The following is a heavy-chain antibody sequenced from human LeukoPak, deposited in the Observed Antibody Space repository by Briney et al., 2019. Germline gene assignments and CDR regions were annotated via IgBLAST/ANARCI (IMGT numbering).Heavy chain of an antibody. J-gene: IGHJ4*02. V-gene: IGHV5-51*01. Sequence: GESLKISCKGSGYRFSSYWIGWVRQMPGKGLEWMGVIYPGDSDTSYSPSFQGQVTFSADKSISTAYLQWSSLKASDTAIHYCARQVGTVINFDYWGQGTLVTVSS. CDR1: GYRFSSYW. CDR2: IYPGDSDT. CDR3: ARQVGTVINFDY. D-gene: IGHD4-23*01.